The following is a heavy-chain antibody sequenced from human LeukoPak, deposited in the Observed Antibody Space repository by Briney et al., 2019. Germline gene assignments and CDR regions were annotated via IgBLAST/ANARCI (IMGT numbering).Heavy chain of an antibody. CDR1: GFTFSSHS. Sequence: GGSLRLSCAGSGFTFSSHSMNWVRQAPGMGLEWVSAISGNSGNTHYADSVKGRFTISRDNSKNTLYLQMNSLRAEDTAIYYCAKPARVGAVDYWGQGTLVTVSS. CDR3: AKPARVGAVDY. J-gene: IGHJ4*02. CDR2: ISGNSGNT. D-gene: IGHD6-13*01. V-gene: IGHV3-23*01.